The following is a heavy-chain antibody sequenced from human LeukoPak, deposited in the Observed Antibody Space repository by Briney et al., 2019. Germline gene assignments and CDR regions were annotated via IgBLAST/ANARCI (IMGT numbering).Heavy chain of an antibody. CDR3: ARDRTIFGVVDAFDI. CDR2: IYYSGST. D-gene: IGHD3-3*01. Sequence: SETLSLTCTVSGGSISSYYWSWIRQPPGKGLEWIGYIYYSGSTNYNPSLKSRVTISVDTSKNRFSLKLSSVTAADTAVYYCARDRTIFGVVDAFDIWGQGTMVTVSS. V-gene: IGHV4-59*01. J-gene: IGHJ3*02. CDR1: GGSISSYY.